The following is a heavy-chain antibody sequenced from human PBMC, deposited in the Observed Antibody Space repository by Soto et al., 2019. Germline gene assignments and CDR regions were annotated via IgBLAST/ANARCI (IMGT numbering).Heavy chain of an antibody. V-gene: IGHV3-53*01. J-gene: IGHJ6*02. CDR3: ATRNAGYYYGMNV. CDR1: GFNVSGVF. Sequence: GGSLRLSCEATGFNVSGVFMTWVRQAPGKGLEWVSVIYSGERAYYSDSVKGRFTISRDSSKNTLLLQLNRPRVKDTAVYYCATRNAGYYYGMNVWGQGTTVTVSS. D-gene: IGHD1-1*01. CDR2: IYSGERA.